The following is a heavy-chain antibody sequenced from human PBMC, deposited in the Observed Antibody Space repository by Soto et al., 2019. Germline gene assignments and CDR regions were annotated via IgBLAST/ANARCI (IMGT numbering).Heavy chain of an antibody. D-gene: IGHD3-3*01. J-gene: IGHJ6*02. V-gene: IGHV4-39*01. CDR3: ARTYYDFWSGYYTPYYYYYGMDV. Sequence: SETLSLTCTVSGGSISSSSYHWGWLRQPPGKGLEWIGSIYYSGSTYYNPSLKSRVTISVDTSKNQFSLKLSSVTAADTAVYYCARTYYDFWSGYYTPYYYYYGMDVWGQGTTVTVSS. CDR2: IYYSGST. CDR1: GGSISSSSYH.